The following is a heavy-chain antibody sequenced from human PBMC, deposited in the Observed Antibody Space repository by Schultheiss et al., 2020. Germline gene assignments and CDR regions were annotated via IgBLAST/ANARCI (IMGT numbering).Heavy chain of an antibody. Sequence: GGSLRLSCSASGFTFSSYAMHWVRQAPGKGLEWVAVISYDGSNKYYADSVKGRFTISRDNSKNTLYLQMNSLRAEDTAVYYCARVVAARGARGGWFDPWGQGTLVTVSS. J-gene: IGHJ5*02. CDR2: ISYDGSNK. D-gene: IGHD3-10*01. V-gene: IGHV3-30*04. CDR3: ARVVAARGARGGWFDP. CDR1: GFTFSSYA.